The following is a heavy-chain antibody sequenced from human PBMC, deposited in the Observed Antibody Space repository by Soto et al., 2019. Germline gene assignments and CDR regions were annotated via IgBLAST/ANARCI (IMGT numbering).Heavy chain of an antibody. CDR3: ARDPALDY. CDR1: GGTFSSYT. J-gene: IGHJ4*02. CDR2: IIPINGIA. Sequence: SVKVSCKASGGTFSSYTISWVRQAPGQGLEWMGWIIPINGIAKYAQKFQGRVTITRDKSASTVYMELSSLRSEDTAVYYCARDPALDYWGQGTLVTVSS. V-gene: IGHV1-69*10.